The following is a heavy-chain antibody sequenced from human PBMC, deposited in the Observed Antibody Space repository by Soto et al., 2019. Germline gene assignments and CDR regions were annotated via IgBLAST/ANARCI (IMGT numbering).Heavy chain of an antibody. Sequence: QVQLVQSGAEVKKPGSSVKVSCKASGGTFSSYAISWVRQAPGQGLEWMGGIIPIFGTANYAQKFQGRVTITADKSTSTAYMELSSLRSEDTAVYYCARYNGEGPLTTAAFDYWGQGTLVTVSS. D-gene: IGHD4-4*01. CDR1: GGTFSSYA. CDR2: IIPIFGTA. CDR3: ARYNGEGPLTTAAFDY. V-gene: IGHV1-69*06. J-gene: IGHJ4*02.